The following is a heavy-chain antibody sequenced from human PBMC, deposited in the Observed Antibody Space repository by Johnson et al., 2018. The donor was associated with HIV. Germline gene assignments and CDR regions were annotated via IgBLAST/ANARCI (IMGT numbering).Heavy chain of an antibody. CDR1: GFTFSSYA. D-gene: IGHD3-16*01. CDR2: ISYDGSNK. V-gene: IGHV3-30-3*01. Sequence: QVQLVESGGGVVQPGRSLRLSCAASGFTFSSYALHWVRQAPGKGLQWVAVISYDGSNKYYADSVKGRFTISRDNSKNTLHLQMNSLRAADTAVYYCAKVMTASSVNSFGGVIYASDIWGQGTMVTVS. CDR3: AKVMTASSVNSFGGVIYASDI. J-gene: IGHJ3*02.